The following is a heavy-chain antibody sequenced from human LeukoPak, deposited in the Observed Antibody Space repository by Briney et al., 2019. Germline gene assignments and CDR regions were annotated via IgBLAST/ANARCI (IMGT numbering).Heavy chain of an antibody. D-gene: IGHD3-3*01. Sequence: SAKVSCKASGGTFSSYAISWVRQAPGQGLEWMGGIIPIFGTANYAQKFQGRVTITADESTSTAYMELSSLRSEDTAVYYCASFVLRFLEWFEYYFDYWGQGTLVTVSS. CDR1: GGTFSSYA. V-gene: IGHV1-69*13. CDR3: ASFVLRFLEWFEYYFDY. CDR2: IIPIFGTA. J-gene: IGHJ4*02.